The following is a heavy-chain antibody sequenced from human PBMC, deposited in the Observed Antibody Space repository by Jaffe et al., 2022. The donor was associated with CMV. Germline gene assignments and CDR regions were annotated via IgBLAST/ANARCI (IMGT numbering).Heavy chain of an antibody. CDR1: GYTFNHYP. D-gene: IGHD3-22*01. Sequence: QVQLVQSGAEVKKPASSVKVSCKTSGYTFNHYPISWVRQAPGQGLEWVGRIIPLIHVTNYAEKFQARVTIIADRSTNTVYMELNSLRPEDTAVYYCARDFDSNGHYSLGDFWGQGTLVTVSS. CDR2: IIPLIHVT. J-gene: IGHJ4*02. CDR3: ARDFDSNGHYSLGDF. V-gene: IGHV1-69*09.